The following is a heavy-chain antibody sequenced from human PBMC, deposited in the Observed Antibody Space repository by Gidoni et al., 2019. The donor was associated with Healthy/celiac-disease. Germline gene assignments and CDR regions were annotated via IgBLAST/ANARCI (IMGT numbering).Heavy chain of an antibody. Sequence: QVQLVQSGAELKKPGASVTVSCKASGYTFTGYYMHWVRQAPGQGLEWMGWINPTSGGTNYAQKFQARLTMTRDTSISTAYMELSRLRSADTAVYYCARDGAAAGNDYWGQGTLVTVSS. D-gene: IGHD6-13*01. J-gene: IGHJ4*02. CDR1: GYTFTGYY. CDR2: INPTSGGT. V-gene: IGHV1-2*02. CDR3: ARDGAAAGNDY.